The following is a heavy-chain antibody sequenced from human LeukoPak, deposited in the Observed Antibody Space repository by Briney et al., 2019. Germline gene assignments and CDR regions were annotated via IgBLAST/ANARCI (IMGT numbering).Heavy chain of an antibody. J-gene: IGHJ3*02. V-gene: IGHV4-59*01. CDR2: IYYSGDT. Sequence: PSETLSLTCTVSGVSISNYYWTWVRQPPGKGLEWLSYIYYSGDTRYNPSLKSRVTMSVDTSKNQFSLKLSSVTAADTPVYYCARFVLELIAPRSVMGAFEIWGQGIMVSVSS. CDR1: GVSISNYY. D-gene: IGHD3-3*01. CDR3: ARFVLELIAPRSVMGAFEI.